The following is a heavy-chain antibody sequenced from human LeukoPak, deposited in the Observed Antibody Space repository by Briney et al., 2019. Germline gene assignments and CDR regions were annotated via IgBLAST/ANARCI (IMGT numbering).Heavy chain of an antibody. CDR1: GFTFSSYW. D-gene: IGHD4-17*01. CDR2: INSDGSST. Sequence: GGSLRLSCAASGFTFSSYWMHWVRHAPGKGLVWVSRINSDGSSTSYADSVKGRFTISRDNAKNTLYLQMNSLRAEDTAVYYCARDGDYGDRFDYWGLGTLVTVSS. V-gene: IGHV3-74*01. CDR3: ARDGDYGDRFDY. J-gene: IGHJ4*02.